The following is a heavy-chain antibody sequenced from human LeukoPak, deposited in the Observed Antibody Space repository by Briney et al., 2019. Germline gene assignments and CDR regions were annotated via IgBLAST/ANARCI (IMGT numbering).Heavy chain of an antibody. J-gene: IGHJ6*03. Sequence: GESLKISCEGSGYSFTGYWIGWVRQLPGKGVGLMGIIYPGDSATRYSPSLQGQVTISADKSTSTAYPQWSSLKASDTAMYYCARQGPVRGVISYYYYMDVWGKGTTVTVSS. D-gene: IGHD3-10*01. V-gene: IGHV5-51*01. CDR1: GYSFTGYW. CDR3: ARQGPVRGVISYYYYMDV. CDR2: IYPGDSAT.